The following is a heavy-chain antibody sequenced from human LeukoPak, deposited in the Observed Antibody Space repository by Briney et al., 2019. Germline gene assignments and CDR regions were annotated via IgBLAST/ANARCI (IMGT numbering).Heavy chain of an antibody. D-gene: IGHD2-2*02. J-gene: IGHJ3*02. CDR2: INPNSGGT. CDR1: GYTFTGYY. CDR3: AREEDCSSTSCYTSDAFDI. V-gene: IGHV1-2*02. Sequence: ASVKVSCKASGYTFTGYYMHWVRQAPGHGLEWMGWINPNSGGTNYAQKFQGRVTMTRDTSISTAYMELSRLRSDDTAVYYCAREEDCSSTSCYTSDAFDIWGQGTMVTVSS.